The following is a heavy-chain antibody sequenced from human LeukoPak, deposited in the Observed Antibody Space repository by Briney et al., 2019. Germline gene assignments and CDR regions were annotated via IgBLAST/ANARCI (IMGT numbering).Heavy chain of an antibody. V-gene: IGHV3-48*03. CDR1: GFTFSSYE. CDR2: ISSSGSTI. CDR3: ARDYSGSDFDY. Sequence: GGSLRLSCAASGFTFSSYEMNWVRQAPGKGLEWVSYISSSGSTIYYADSVKGRVTISRDNAQNSLYLQVNSLGAEYTAVYYCARDYSGSDFDYWGQGTLVTVSS. J-gene: IGHJ4*02. D-gene: IGHD1-26*01.